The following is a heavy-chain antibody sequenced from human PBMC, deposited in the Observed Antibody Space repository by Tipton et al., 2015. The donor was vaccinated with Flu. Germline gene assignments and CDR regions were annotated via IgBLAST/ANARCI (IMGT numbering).Heavy chain of an antibody. V-gene: IGHV4-31*02. J-gene: IGHJ6*02. CDR1: GGSISSGGEY. CDR3: ARDQGFGDGLTYDYYAVDV. CDR2: IYYSGGT. D-gene: IGHD3-10*01. Sequence: LRLSCSVSGGSISSGGEYWTWIRQHPGKGLEWIASIYYSGGTYYNPSLESRVTMSVDTSKNQFSLKLSSVTAADTAVYYCARDQGFGDGLTYDYYAVDVWGQGTTVTVSS.